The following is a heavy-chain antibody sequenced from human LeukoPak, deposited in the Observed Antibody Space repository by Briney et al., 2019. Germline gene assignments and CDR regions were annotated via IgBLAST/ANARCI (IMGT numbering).Heavy chain of an antibody. Sequence: PGGSLRLSCAASGFSFSSYNMHWIRQAPGKGLEWVGFTWNHGNNQGYADSLKGRIAVSRDNSKNSLFLQMNSLRAEDTAVYYCARGTADNRHRLDDCWGQGTLVTVSS. CDR2: TWNHGNNQ. D-gene: IGHD2/OR15-2a*01. V-gene: IGHV3-33*01. J-gene: IGHJ4*02. CDR1: GFSFSSYN. CDR3: ARGTADNRHRLDDC.